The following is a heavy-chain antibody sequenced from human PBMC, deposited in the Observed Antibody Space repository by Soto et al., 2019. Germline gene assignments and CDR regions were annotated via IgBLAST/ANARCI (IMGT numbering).Heavy chain of an antibody. CDR1: GGSISSSSYY. CDR3: ASRGSGWLAAFDI. D-gene: IGHD6-19*01. V-gene: IGHV4-39*01. J-gene: IGHJ3*02. CDR2: IYYSGST. Sequence: PSETLSLTCTVSGGSISSSSYYWGWIRQPPGKGLEWIGSIYYSGSTYYNPSLKSRVTISVDTSKNQFSLKLSSVTAADTAVYYCASRGSGWLAAFDIWGQGTMVTVSS.